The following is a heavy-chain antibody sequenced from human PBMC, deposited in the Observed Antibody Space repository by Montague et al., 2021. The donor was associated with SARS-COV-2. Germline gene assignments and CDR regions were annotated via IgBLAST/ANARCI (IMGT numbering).Heavy chain of an antibody. Sequence: SETLSLTCTVSGGSISSYYWSWIRQPPGKGLEWIGYIYYSGSTNYNTSLKSRVTISVDTSKNQFSLKLSSVTAADTAVYYCARGSGWMGNAFDIWGRGTMVTVSS. CDR1: GGSISSYY. J-gene: IGHJ3*02. D-gene: IGHD6-19*01. CDR3: ARGSGWMGNAFDI. CDR2: IYYSGST. V-gene: IGHV4-59*01.